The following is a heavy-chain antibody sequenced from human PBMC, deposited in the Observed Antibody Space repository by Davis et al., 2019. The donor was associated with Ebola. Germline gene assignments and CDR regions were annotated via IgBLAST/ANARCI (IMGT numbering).Heavy chain of an antibody. V-gene: IGHV3-73*01. CDR1: GFTFSGSA. CDR2: IRSKANSYAT. D-gene: IGHD3-22*01. Sequence: GGSLRLSCAASGFTFSGSAMHWVRQASGKGLEWVGRIRSKANSYATAYAASVKGMFTISRDDSKNTAYLQMNSLKTEDTAVYYCTSPGGDSSGVDYWGQGTLVTVSS. CDR3: TSPGGDSSGVDY. J-gene: IGHJ4*02.